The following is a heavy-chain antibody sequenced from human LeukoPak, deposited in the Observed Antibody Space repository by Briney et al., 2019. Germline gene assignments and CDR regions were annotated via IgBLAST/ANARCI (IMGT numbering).Heavy chain of an antibody. CDR1: GFTFNSYT. CDR2: ISSSSGYI. D-gene: IGHD6-25*01. CDR3: ARVVISSGCFDY. Sequence: PGGSLRLSCAASGFTFNSYTMDWVRQAPGKGLEWVSSISSSSGYIYYADSVKGRFTISRDNAKNSLYLQMDSLRAEDTAVYYCARVVISSGCFDYWGQGTLVTVSS. J-gene: IGHJ4*02. V-gene: IGHV3-21*01.